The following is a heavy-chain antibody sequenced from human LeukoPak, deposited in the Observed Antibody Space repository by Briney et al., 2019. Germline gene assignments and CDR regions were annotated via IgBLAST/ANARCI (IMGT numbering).Heavy chain of an antibody. CDR1: GDSVSSNRAA. D-gene: IGHD3-10*01. V-gene: IGHV6-1*01. Sequence: SQTLSLTCAISGDSVSSNRAAWNSIRQSPSRGLECLGRAYYRSKWYYDYAVSVKSRITINPDTSKNQFSLQLNSVTPDDTAVYYCARYRADAFDIWGQGTMVTVSS. J-gene: IGHJ3*02. CDR2: AYYRSKWYY. CDR3: ARYRADAFDI.